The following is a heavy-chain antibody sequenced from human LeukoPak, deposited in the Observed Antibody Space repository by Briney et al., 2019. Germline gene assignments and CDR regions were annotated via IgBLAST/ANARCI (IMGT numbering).Heavy chain of an antibody. CDR1: KFTFSSSA. Sequence: GGSLRLSCAASKFTFSSSAMSWVRQAPGKGLEWVSAISSGGGSTYYADSVKGRFTISRDNSKNTLYLQMNSLRAEDTAVYYCAKDRHWDATDYWGQGTLVTVSS. D-gene: IGHD2-15*01. CDR3: AKDRHWDATDY. CDR2: ISSGGGST. J-gene: IGHJ4*02. V-gene: IGHV3-23*01.